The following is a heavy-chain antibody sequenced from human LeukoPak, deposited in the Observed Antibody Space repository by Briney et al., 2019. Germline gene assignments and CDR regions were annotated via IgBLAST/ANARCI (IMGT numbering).Heavy chain of an antibody. V-gene: IGHV1-8*03. Sequence: ASVKVSCKASGYTFTSYDINWVRQATGQGLEWMRWMNPNSGNTGYAQKFQGRVTITRNTSISTAYMELSSLRSEDTAVYYCARGGGITIFGVAMSDAFDIWGQGTMVTVSS. D-gene: IGHD3-3*01. CDR3: ARGGGITIFGVAMSDAFDI. J-gene: IGHJ3*02. CDR2: MNPNSGNT. CDR1: GYTFTSYD.